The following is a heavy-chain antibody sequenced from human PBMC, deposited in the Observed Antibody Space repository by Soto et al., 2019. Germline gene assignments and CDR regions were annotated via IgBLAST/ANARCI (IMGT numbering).Heavy chain of an antibody. Sequence: ASVKVSCKASGYTFTNFGIHWVRQAPGQSLEWMGWINVYNGNTKYSQKFQDRVTFSRDTSASTAYMGLSSLRSEDAAVYYCARGITLPTPLDYWGQGTLVTVSS. CDR1: GYTFTNFG. D-gene: IGHD1-20*01. CDR2: INVYNGNT. CDR3: ARGITLPTPLDY. J-gene: IGHJ4*02. V-gene: IGHV1-3*01.